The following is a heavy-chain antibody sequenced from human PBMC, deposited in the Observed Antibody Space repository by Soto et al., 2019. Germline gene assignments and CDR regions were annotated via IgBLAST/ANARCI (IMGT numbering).Heavy chain of an antibody. CDR1: GYSISRDSAA. J-gene: IGHJ4*02. V-gene: IGHV6-1*01. D-gene: IGHD6-19*01. CDR2: TYYRSKWCY. Sequence: SQTLSLPCAISGYSISRDSAAWNWIRQSPSRGLEWLGRTYYRSKWCYDYAVSVKSRITINPDTSKNQFSLQLNSVTPEDTAVYYCARAYSSGWYSYFDFWGQGTLVTVSS. CDR3: ARAYSSGWYSYFDF.